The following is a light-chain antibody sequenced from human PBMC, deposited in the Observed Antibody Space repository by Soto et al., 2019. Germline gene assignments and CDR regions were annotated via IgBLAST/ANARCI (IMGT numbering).Light chain of an antibody. CDR3: PQYGSSPRT. V-gene: IGKV3-20*01. CDR1: QSLSNSY. J-gene: IGKJ2*01. CDR2: GAS. Sequence: EIVLTQSPGTLSLSPGERATLSCRASQSLSNSYLAWYQQKPGQAPRLLLYGASSRATGIPDRFSGSGSGTDFTLTISRLEPQDFAVYYCPQYGSSPRTFGQGTKLEIK.